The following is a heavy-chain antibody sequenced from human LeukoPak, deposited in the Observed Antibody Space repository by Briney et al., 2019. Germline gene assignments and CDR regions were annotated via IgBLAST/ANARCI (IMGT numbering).Heavy chain of an antibody. V-gene: IGHV3-30*02. Sequence: GGSLRLSCAASGFTFSSYAMSWVRQAPGKGLEWVAFIRFDESAKYYADSMKGRFTISRGNSKNTLFLQMNSLRPEDTAVYYCAKASSRHCSSTSCYTGDAFDTWGQGTMVTVSS. CDR3: AKASSRHCSSTSCYTGDAFDT. D-gene: IGHD2-2*02. CDR1: GFTFSSYA. CDR2: IRFDESAK. J-gene: IGHJ3*02.